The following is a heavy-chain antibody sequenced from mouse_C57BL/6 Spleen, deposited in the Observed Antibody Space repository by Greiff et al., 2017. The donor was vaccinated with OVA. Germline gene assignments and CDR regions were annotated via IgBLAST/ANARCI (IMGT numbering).Heavy chain of an antibody. Sequence: EVKVVESEGGLVQPGSSMKLSCTASGFTFSDYYMAWVRQVPEKGLEWVANINYDGSSTYYLDSLKSRFIISRDNAKNILYLQMSSLKSEDTATYYCARDRGWYFDVWGTGTTVTVSS. V-gene: IGHV5-16*01. J-gene: IGHJ1*03. CDR2: INYDGSST. CDR1: GFTFSDYY. CDR3: ARDRGWYFDV.